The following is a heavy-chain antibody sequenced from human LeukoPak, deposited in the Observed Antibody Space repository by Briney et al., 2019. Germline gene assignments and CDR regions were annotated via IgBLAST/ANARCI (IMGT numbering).Heavy chain of an antibody. CDR1: GFTFSSYE. D-gene: IGHD3-10*01. V-gene: IGHV3-48*03. J-gene: IGHJ6*03. CDR2: ISSSGSTI. Sequence: PGGSLRLSCAASGFTFSSYEMNWVRQAPGKGLEWVSYISSSGSTIYYADSVKGRFTISRDNAKNSLYLQMNSLRAEDTAVYYCAKVGLWFGEWVYYYMDVWGKGTTVTISS. CDR3: AKVGLWFGEWVYYYMDV.